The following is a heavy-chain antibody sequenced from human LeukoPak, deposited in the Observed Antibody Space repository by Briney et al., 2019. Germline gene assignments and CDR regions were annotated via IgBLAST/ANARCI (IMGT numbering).Heavy chain of an antibody. CDR3: ARDICSSTSWHNFDY. CDR2: IKQDGSEK. J-gene: IGHJ4*02. V-gene: IGHV3-7*01. CDR1: GSTFSSYW. D-gene: IGHD2-2*01. Sequence: GGSLRLSCAASGSTFSSYWMSWVRQAPGKGLEWVANIKQDGSEKYYVDSVKGRFTISRDNAKNSLYLQMNSLRAEDTAVYYCARDICSSTSWHNFDYWGQGTLVTVSS.